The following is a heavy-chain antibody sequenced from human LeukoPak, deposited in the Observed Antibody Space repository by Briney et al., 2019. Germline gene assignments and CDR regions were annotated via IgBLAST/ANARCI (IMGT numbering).Heavy chain of an antibody. J-gene: IGHJ4*02. CDR2: INPNSGGT. D-gene: IGHD3-9*01. V-gene: IGHV1-2*02. CDR3: ARVPDILTAHPPHYYFDY. CDR1: GYTFTGYY. Sequence: ASVKVSCKASGYTFTGYYMHWVRQAPGQGLEWMGWINPNSGGTNYAQKFQGRVTMTRDTSISTAYMELSRLRSDDTAVYYCARVPDILTAHPPHYYFDYWGQGTLVTVSS.